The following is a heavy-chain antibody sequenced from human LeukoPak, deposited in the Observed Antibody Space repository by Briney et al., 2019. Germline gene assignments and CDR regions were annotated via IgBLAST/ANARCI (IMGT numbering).Heavy chain of an antibody. CDR3: ARVRITMVRGVIIRPPPGYFDY. V-gene: IGHV4-34*01. Sequence: SETLSLTCAVYGGSFSGYYWSWIRQPPGKGLEWIGEINLSGSTNYNPSLKSRVTISVDTSKNQFSLKLSSVTAADTAVYYCARVRITMVRGVIIRPPPGYFDYWGQGTLVTVSS. J-gene: IGHJ4*02. CDR2: INLSGST. D-gene: IGHD3-10*01. CDR1: GGSFSGYY.